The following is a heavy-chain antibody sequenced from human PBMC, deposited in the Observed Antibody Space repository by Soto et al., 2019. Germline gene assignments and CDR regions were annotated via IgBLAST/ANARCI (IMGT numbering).Heavy chain of an antibody. J-gene: IGHJ4*02. CDR1: GFTFSSYG. V-gene: IGHV3-23*01. CDR2: FPSGGRDT. Sequence: GSQTLSCAASGFTFSSYGMSWVRQAPGKGLEWVSTFPSGGRDTYYPDSVKGRFTISRDNSKNILYLQMNSLRAEDTAVYYCAKDLGTSGWYFDDWCQENLVTVFS. CDR3: AKDLGTSGWYFDD. D-gene: IGHD6-19*01.